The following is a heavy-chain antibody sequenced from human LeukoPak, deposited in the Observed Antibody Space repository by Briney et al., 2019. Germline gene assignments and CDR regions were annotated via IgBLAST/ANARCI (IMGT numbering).Heavy chain of an antibody. V-gene: IGHV3-23*01. CDR2: ISGSSDTT. Sequence: PGGSLRLSCAASGFMFDDHAMSWVRQAPGRGLEWVSAISGSSDTTYYADSVKGRFTISRDNSKNTLYLQMNSLRAEDTAVYYCANREGGYTYDPFDYWGQGTLVTVSS. CDR1: GFMFDDHA. D-gene: IGHD5-18*01. J-gene: IGHJ4*02. CDR3: ANREGGYTYDPFDY.